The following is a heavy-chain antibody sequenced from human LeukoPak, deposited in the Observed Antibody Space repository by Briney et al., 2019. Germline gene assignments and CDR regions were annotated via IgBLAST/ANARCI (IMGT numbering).Heavy chain of an antibody. CDR1: GGSFSGYY. J-gene: IGHJ5*02. CDR3: ARTRNYYDSRGRGWFDP. V-gene: IGHV4-34*01. CDR2: INHSGST. D-gene: IGHD3-22*01. Sequence: PSETLSLTCAVYGGSFSGYYWSLIRQPPGKGLEWIGEINHSGSTNYNPSLKSRVTISVDTSKNQFSLKLSSVTAADTAVYYCARTRNYYDSRGRGWFDPWGQGTLVTVSS.